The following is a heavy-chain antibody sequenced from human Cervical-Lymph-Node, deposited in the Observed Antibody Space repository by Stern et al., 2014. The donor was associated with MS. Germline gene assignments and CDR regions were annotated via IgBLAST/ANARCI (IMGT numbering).Heavy chain of an antibody. V-gene: IGHV5-51*01. J-gene: IGHJ4*02. CDR3: ARQTTAWASDV. CDR2: IFPGDSET. CDR1: GYKFSIYW. D-gene: IGHD1-14*01. Sequence: VQLVQSGAELIRPGESLKLSCTGSGYKFSIYWIAWVRQMPGKGLEWMGIIFPGDSETRYSPSFQGQVTMSADKSTSTAYLQWSSLNASDTAMYFCARQTTAWASDVWGQGTLVTVSS.